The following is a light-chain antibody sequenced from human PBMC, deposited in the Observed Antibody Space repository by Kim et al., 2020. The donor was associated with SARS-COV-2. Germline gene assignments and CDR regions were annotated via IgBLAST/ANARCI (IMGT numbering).Light chain of an antibody. V-gene: IGLV3-9*01. Sequence: VGLGQTARITCGGNNIGSKNVPWYQQKPGQAPVLVIYRDSNRPSGIPERFSGSNSGNTATLTISRAQAGDEADYYCQVWDSSTYVVFGGGTQLTVL. CDR2: RDS. CDR1: NIGSKN. J-gene: IGLJ2*01. CDR3: QVWDSSTYVV.